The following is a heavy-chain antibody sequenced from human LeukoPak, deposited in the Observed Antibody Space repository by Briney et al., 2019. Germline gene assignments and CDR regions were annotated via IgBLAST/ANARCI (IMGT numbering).Heavy chain of an antibody. D-gene: IGHD1-26*01. Sequence: GGSLRLSCAASGFTFSSYGMHWVRQAPGKGLEWVAVISYDGSNKYYADSVKGRFTISRDNAKNSLYLQMNSLRAEDTALYYCARDDARWEVPLDYWGQGSLVTVSS. J-gene: IGHJ4*02. CDR1: GFTFSSYG. V-gene: IGHV3-30*03. CDR3: ARDDARWEVPLDY. CDR2: ISYDGSNK.